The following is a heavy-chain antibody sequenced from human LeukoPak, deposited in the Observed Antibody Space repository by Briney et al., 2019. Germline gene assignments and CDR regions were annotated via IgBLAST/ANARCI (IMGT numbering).Heavy chain of an antibody. CDR2: LYTGGET. D-gene: IGHD5-18*01. J-gene: IGHJ4*02. CDR3: ARGFAPAYNFGVFDY. V-gene: IGHV3-53*01. Sequence: GRSLRPSCAASAFTATMIYTVWVRPAPEEGMEWESLLYTGGETNYADSVKGRFTISRDTSKNTVSLHMSSLRAEDTAVYYCARGFAPAYNFGVFDYWGQGTLVTVSS. CDR1: AFTATMIY.